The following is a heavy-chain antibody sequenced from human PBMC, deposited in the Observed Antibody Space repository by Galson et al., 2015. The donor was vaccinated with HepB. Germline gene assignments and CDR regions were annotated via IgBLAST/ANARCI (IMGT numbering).Heavy chain of an antibody. CDR1: GYTFTGYY. CDR2: INPNSGGT. V-gene: IGHV1-2*04. J-gene: IGHJ6*02. Sequence: SVKVSCKASGYTFTGYYMHWVRQAPGQGLEWMGWINPNSGGTNYAQKFQGWVTMTRDTSISTAYMELSRLRSDDTAVYYCAKLRSGYRRWYYYGMDVWGQGTTVTVSS. D-gene: IGHD3-3*01. CDR3: AKLRSGYRRWYYYGMDV.